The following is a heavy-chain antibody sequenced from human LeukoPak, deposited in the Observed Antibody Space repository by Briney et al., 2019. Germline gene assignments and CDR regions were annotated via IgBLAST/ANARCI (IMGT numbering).Heavy chain of an antibody. V-gene: IGHV3-15*01. J-gene: IGHJ4*02. CDR1: GFTFSNAW. CDR3: TTDWAEYSSSVLGY. CDR2: VKSKTDGGTT. D-gene: IGHD6-6*01. Sequence: PGGSLRLSCAASGFTFSNAWMSWVRQAPGKGLEWVGRVKSKTDGGTTDYAAPVKGRFTISRDDSKNTLYLQMNSLKTEDTAVYYCTTDWAEYSSSVLGYWGQGTLVTVSS.